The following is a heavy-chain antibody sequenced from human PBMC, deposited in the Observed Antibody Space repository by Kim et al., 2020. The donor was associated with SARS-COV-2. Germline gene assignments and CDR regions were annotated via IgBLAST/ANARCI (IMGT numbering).Heavy chain of an antibody. J-gene: IGHJ3*02. D-gene: IGHD3-10*01. CDR3: AKGVGSHRGVIINECPTPCDAFDI. Sequence: GGSLRLSCAASGFTFSSYAMSWVRQAPGKGLEWVSAISGSGGSTYYADSVKGRFTISRDNSKNTLYLQMNSLRAEDTAVYYCAKGVGSHRGVIINECPTPCDAFDIWGQGTMVTVSS. CDR1: GFTFSSYA. CDR2: ISGSGGST. V-gene: IGHV3-23*01.